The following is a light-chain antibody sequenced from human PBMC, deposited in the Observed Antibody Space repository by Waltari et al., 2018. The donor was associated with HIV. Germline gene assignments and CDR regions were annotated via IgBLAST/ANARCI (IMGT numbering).Light chain of an antibody. Sequence: EIVLTQSPATLSLSPGERATLSCRASESVTSVLACNQQKPGQAPRLLIYDASSRAMGIPASFSGSGSGTDFTLTISSLEAEDFAVYYCLQRSNWPFFTGGPGTKVEIK. J-gene: IGKJ3*01. CDR2: DAS. CDR3: LQRSNWPFFT. V-gene: IGKV3-11*01. CDR1: ESVTSV.